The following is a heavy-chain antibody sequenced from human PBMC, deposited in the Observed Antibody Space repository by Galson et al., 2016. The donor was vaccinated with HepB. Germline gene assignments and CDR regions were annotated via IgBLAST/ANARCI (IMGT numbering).Heavy chain of an antibody. CDR3: ARSGSPNYYFFYGMDV. Sequence: SLRLSCAASGFTISSYGIHWVRQVPGKALEWVALIWHDGSNKFYADSVKGRFTTSRDNSKNTLYLQMNSLTVEDTAVYYCARSGSPNYYFFYGMDVWGKGTTVTVSS. D-gene: IGHD3-10*01. CDR2: IWHDGSNK. CDR1: GFTISSYG. J-gene: IGHJ6*04. V-gene: IGHV3-33*08.